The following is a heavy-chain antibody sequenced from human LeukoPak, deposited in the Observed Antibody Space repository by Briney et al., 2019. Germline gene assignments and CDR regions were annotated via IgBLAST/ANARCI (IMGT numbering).Heavy chain of an antibody. V-gene: IGHV3-23*01. Sequence: GGSLRLSCAASGFTFSSYAMSWVRQAPGKGLEWVSAISGSGGSTYYADSVKGRFTISRDISKNTLYLQMNSLRAEDTAVYYCAKDARGSSNVRYCYWGQGTLVTVSS. CDR1: GFTFSSYA. D-gene: IGHD6-6*01. CDR2: ISGSGGST. CDR3: AKDARGSSNVRYCY. J-gene: IGHJ4*02.